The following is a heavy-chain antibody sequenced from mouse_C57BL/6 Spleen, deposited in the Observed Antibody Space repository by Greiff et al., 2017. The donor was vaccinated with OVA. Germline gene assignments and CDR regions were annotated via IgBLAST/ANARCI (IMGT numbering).Heavy chain of an antibody. CDR2: ISSGGSYT. CDR3: ERHEGTTVVADFDY. CDR1: GFTFSSYG. Sequence: EVKLVESGGDLVKPGGSLKLSCAASGFTFSSYGMSWVRQTPDKRLEWVATISSGGSYTYYPDSVKGRFTISRDNAKNTLYLQMSRLKSEDTAMYYCERHEGTTVVADFDYWGQGTTLTVSS. V-gene: IGHV5-6*01. J-gene: IGHJ2*01. D-gene: IGHD1-1*01.